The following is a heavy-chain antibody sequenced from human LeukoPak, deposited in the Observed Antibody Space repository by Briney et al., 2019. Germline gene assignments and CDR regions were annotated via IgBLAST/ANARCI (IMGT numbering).Heavy chain of an antibody. D-gene: IGHD5-12*01. J-gene: IGHJ4*02. V-gene: IGHV3-11*01. Sequence: GGSLRLSCAPSGFIFSDYHMNWIRQAPGKGLEWISYISPGGGTIYLADSVKGRFTISRDNVKNSLYLQMNSLTAEDTAIYYCASGRDILVAGYGGYSDYWGQGTLVAVSS. CDR2: ISPGGGTI. CDR1: GFIFSDYH. CDR3: ASGRDILVAGYGGYSDY.